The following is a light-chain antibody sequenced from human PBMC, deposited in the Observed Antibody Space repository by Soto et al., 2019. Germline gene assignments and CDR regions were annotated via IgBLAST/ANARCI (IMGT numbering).Light chain of an antibody. CDR2: GNS. V-gene: IGLV1-40*01. CDR3: QSYDSRLRVV. Sequence: QSVLTQPPSVSGAPGQRVTISCTGSSSNIGAGYDVHWYQQLPGTAPKLLVYGNSNRPSGVPDRFAGSKSGTSAPLAITGLQAEDEADYYCQSYDSRLRVVFGGGTKLTVL. J-gene: IGLJ2*01. CDR1: SSNIGAGYD.